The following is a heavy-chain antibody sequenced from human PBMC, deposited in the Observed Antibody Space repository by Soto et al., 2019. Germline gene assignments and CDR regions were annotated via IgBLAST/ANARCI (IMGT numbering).Heavy chain of an antibody. V-gene: IGHV3-33*01. Sequence: GGSLRLSCAASGFTFSSYGMHWVRQAPGKGLEWVAVIWYDGSNKYYADSVKGRFTISRDNSKNTLYLQMNSLRAEDTAVYYCASDTGIAAAGTIGGAFDIWGQGTMVTVSS. CDR2: IWYDGSNK. CDR1: GFTFSSYG. CDR3: ASDTGIAAAGTIGGAFDI. J-gene: IGHJ3*02. D-gene: IGHD6-13*01.